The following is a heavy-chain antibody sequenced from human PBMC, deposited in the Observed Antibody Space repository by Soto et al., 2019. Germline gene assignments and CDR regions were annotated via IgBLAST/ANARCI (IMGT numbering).Heavy chain of an antibody. CDR2: ISYSGST. CDR1: GGSISSGGYY. V-gene: IGHV4-30-4*01. CDR3: VRLIGNSWLDS. J-gene: IGHJ5*01. Sequence: TSETLSLTCTVSGGSISSGGYYWSWIRQHPGTGLEWIGHISYSGSTYYNTSLKSRITISPDTSNNQVSLHLNSVTPDDTAVYYCVRLIGNSWLDSWGQGTLVTVSS.